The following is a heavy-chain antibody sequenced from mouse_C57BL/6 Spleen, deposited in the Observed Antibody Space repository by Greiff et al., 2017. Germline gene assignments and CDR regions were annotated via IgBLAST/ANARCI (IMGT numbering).Heavy chain of an antibody. J-gene: IGHJ4*01. V-gene: IGHV1-80*01. D-gene: IGHD2-5*01. CDR3: ARDYSNLYAMDY. Sequence: QVQLQQSGAELVKPGASVKISCKASGYAFSSYWMNWVKQRPGKGLEWIGQIYPGDGDTNYNGKFKGKATLTADESSSTAYMQLSSLTSEDSAVYFCARDYSNLYAMDYWGQGTSVTVSS. CDR2: IYPGDGDT. CDR1: GYAFSSYW.